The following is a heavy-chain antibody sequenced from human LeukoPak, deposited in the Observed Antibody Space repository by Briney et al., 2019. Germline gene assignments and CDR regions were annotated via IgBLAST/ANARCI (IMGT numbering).Heavy chain of an antibody. J-gene: IGHJ4*02. D-gene: IGHD3-16*01. CDR2: IISSVSTI. CDR3: ARDAYQGAVSTQDDL. CDR1: GFTFSSYA. Sequence: GGSLRLSCAASGFTFSSYAISWVRHAPGEGLGWVSYIISSVSTIYYADSVKGRFTISRDNTNTSLYLRITSLKVEDMAVYYCARDAYQGAVSTQDDLWGQGTLVTVSS. V-gene: IGHV3-48*03.